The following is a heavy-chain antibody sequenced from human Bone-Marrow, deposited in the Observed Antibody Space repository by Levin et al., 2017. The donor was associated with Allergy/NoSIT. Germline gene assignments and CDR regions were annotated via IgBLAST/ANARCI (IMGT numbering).Heavy chain of an antibody. CDR2: INTNTGNP. V-gene: IGHV7-4-1*01. CDR3: ARAADRSSPGVFDY. J-gene: IGHJ4*02. Sequence: ASVKVSCKSSGYTFTTNGINWVRQAPGQGLEWMGWINTNTGNPTYAQGFTGRFVFSLDTSVTTAYLQISSLRAEDTAVYYCARAADRSSPGVFDYWGQGTLVTVSS. CDR1: GYTFTTNG. D-gene: IGHD6-6*01.